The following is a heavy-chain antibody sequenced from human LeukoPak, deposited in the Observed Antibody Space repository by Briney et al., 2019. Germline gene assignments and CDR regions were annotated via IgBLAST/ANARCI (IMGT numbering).Heavy chain of an antibody. V-gene: IGHV3-7*01. D-gene: IGHD3-10*01. CDR1: GFTFSSYW. Sequence: GGSLRLSCAASGFTFSSYWMSWVRQAPGKGLEWVANIKQDGSEKYYVDSVKGRFTISRDNAKNSLYLQMNSLRAEDTAVYYCARDLGDGVRGVNDYWGQGTLVTVSS. CDR3: ARDLGDGVRGVNDY. J-gene: IGHJ4*02. CDR2: IKQDGSEK.